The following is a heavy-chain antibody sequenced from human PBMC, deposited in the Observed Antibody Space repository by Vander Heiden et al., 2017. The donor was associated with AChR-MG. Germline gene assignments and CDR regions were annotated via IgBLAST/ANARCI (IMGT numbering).Heavy chain of an antibody. D-gene: IGHD2-21*02. V-gene: IGHV2-5*01. CDR2: ISWNDDK. CDR1: RFSLSTSGVG. Sequence: QITLNESGPTLVKPTQTLTLTCTFSRFSLSTSGVGVGWIRQPPGKALEWLALISWNDDKRYSPSLKSRLTITKDTSKNQVVLTMTNMDPVDTATYYCAHWWRLEAFDIWGQGTMVTVSS. J-gene: IGHJ3*02. CDR3: AHWWRLEAFDI.